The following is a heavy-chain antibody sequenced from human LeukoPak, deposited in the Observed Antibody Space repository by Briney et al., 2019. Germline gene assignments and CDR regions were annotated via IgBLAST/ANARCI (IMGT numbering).Heavy chain of an antibody. Sequence: GSLRLSCAASGFTFSSYWMTWIRQPPGKGLEWIGSIYNSGSTNYNPSLKSRVTISGDTSKNQFSLKLSSVTAADTAVYYCTRDRELGFWGQGTLVTVSS. J-gene: IGHJ4*02. V-gene: IGHV4-59*01. CDR2: IYNSGST. CDR1: GFTFSSYW. CDR3: TRDRELGF. D-gene: IGHD1-26*01.